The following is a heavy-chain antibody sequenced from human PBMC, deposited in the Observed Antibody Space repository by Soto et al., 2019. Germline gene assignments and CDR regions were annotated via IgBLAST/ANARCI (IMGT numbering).Heavy chain of an antibody. CDR3: ARATYDFADNLTWGFFDL. CDR2: IYYSGTA. CDR1: GCSMNGGDVY. D-gene: IGHD4-17*01. V-gene: IGHV4-30-4*01. J-gene: IGHJ2*01. Sequence: SETLSLTCTVSGCSMNGGDVYWNWIRQPPGKGLEWIGSIYYSGTAYYNPSLKSRLTISVDTSNNQFSLILSSMTAADSAVYYCARATYDFADNLTWGFFDLWGRGTLVTVSS.